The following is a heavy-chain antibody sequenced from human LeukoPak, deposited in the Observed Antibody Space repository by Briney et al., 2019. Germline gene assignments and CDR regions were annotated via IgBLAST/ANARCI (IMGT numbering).Heavy chain of an antibody. J-gene: IGHJ4*02. Sequence: GGSLRLSCAASGFTFDDYAMHWVRQAPGKGLEWVSGISWNSGSIGYADSVKGRFTISRDNAKNTLYLQMNSLRAEDTAVYYCARDIVDTATDYWGQGTLVTVSS. V-gene: IGHV3-9*01. CDR3: ARDIVDTATDY. CDR2: ISWNSGSI. CDR1: GFTFDDYA. D-gene: IGHD5-18*01.